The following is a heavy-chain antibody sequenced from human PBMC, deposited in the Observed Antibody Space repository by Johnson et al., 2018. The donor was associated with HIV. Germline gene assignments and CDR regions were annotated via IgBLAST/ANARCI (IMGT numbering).Heavy chain of an antibody. J-gene: IGHJ3*02. D-gene: IGHD6-13*01. V-gene: IGHV3-11*04. CDR1: GFTFSDYY. Sequence: QVQLVESGGGLVKPGGSLRLSCAASGFTFSDYYMSWVRQAPGKGLEWVSYISKSGSLQYYADSVKGRFTVARDNAKKSLYVQMNSLRAEDTAVYYCARAIAAAGTGGVDAFDIWGQGTMVTVSS. CDR2: ISKSGSLQ. CDR3: ARAIAAAGTGGVDAFDI.